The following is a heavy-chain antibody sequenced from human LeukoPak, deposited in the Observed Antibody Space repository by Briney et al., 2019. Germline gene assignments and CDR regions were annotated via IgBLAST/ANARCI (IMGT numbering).Heavy chain of an antibody. D-gene: IGHD1-20*01. J-gene: IGHJ4*02. CDR1: GGSSSGYY. V-gene: IGHV4-34*01. CDR2: INHSGST. Sequence: SETLSLTCAVYGGSSSGYYWSWLRQPPGKGLEWIGEINHSGSTNYNPSLKSRVTISVDTSKNQFSLKLSSVTAADTAVYYCARGSNWRILTGTTPSFYVDYWGQGTLVTVSS. CDR3: ARGSNWRILTGTTPSFYVDY.